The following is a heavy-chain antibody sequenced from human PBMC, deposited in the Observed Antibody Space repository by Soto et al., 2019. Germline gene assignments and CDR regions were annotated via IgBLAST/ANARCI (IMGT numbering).Heavy chain of an antibody. V-gene: IGHV1-18*01. J-gene: IGHJ4*02. Sequence: VASVKVSFKASGYTFTTYGISWVRQAPGQGLEWMGWISAYNGNTKYAQNFQDRVTMATDTSTSTAYMELRSLRSDDTAVYYCARSGSYYWGQGTLVTVSS. D-gene: IGHD1-26*01. CDR2: ISAYNGNT. CDR1: GYTFTTYG. CDR3: ARSGSYY.